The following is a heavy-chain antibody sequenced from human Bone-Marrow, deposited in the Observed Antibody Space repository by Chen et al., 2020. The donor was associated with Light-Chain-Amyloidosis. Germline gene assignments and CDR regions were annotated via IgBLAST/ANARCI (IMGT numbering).Heavy chain of an antibody. CDR2: IFSSGSK. Sequence: QVQLQESGPGLVKPSQTLSLTCSVSGVSVNSGGYYWSWIRQHPERGLEWIGYIFSSGSKFYDPAHRSRVSMSLDTSQNHVSLKLSSVTAADTAVYYCATGGQRQYYGSGSRFWYFDLWGRGTLVTVSS. J-gene: IGHJ2*01. V-gene: IGHV4-31*03. CDR1: GVSVNSGGYY. D-gene: IGHD3-10*01. CDR3: ATGGQRQYYGSGSRFWYFDL.